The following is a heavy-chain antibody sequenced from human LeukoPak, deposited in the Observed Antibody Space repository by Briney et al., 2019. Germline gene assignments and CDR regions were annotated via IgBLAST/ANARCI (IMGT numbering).Heavy chain of an antibody. V-gene: IGHV4-34*01. D-gene: IGHD6-19*01. J-gene: IGHJ4*02. CDR1: GGSSSGYY. CDR3: AVAGTNLSTDY. CDR2: INHSGST. Sequence: SETLSLTCAVYGGSSSGYYWSWIRQPPGKGLEWIGEINHSGSTNYNPSLKSRVTISVDTSKNQFSLKLSSVTAADTAVYYCAVAGTNLSTDYWGQGTLVTVSS.